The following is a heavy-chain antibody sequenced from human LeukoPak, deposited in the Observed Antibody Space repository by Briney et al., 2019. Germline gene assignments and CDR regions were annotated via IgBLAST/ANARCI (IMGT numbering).Heavy chain of an antibody. CDR3: ACTSMAAALLAIRT. CDR2: IYTSGSA. D-gene: IGHD6-13*01. V-gene: IGHV4-61*02. Sequence: SQTLSLTCTVSGGSISSGSYYWSWIRQPAGKGLEWIGRIYTSGSADYNPSLKSRVTISVDTSKNQFSLKLSSVTAADTAVYYCACTSMAAALLAIRTWGQGTLFTVSS. CDR1: GGSISSGSYY. J-gene: IGHJ5*02.